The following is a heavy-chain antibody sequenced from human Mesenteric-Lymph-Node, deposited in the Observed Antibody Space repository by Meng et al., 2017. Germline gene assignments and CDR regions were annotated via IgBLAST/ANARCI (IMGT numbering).Heavy chain of an antibody. CDR3: ARDRFDYNNRGDYYGMGV. Sequence: GESLKISCAASGFTFSSYWMSWVRQAPGKGLEWVAVIWSDGITDYYADSVKGRFTISRDNYRNTIDLQMNSLGAEDTAVYFCARDRFDYNNRGDYYGMGVWGQGTTVTVSS. CDR2: IWSDGITD. V-gene: IGHV3-33*08. J-gene: IGHJ6*02. D-gene: IGHD4-11*01. CDR1: GFTFSSYW.